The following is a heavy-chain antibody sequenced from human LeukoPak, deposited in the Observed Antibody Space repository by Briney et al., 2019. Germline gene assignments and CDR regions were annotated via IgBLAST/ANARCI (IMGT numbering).Heavy chain of an antibody. CDR3: RSWSWEAFDI. CDR1: GFTFSSYA. Sequence: GRSLRLSCAASGFTFSSYAMHWVRQAPGKGLEWVAVISYDGSNKYYADSVKGRFTISRDNSKNTLYLQMNSLRAEDTAVYYCRSWSWEAFDIWGQGTMVTVSS. V-gene: IGHV3-30-3*01. CDR2: ISYDGSNK. D-gene: IGHD3-10*01. J-gene: IGHJ3*02.